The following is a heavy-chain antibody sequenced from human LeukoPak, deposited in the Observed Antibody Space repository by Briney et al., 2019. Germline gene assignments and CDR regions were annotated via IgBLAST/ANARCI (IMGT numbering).Heavy chain of an antibody. V-gene: IGHV1-8*03. CDR3: ASTRGKKYCSGGSCYSQYYMDV. J-gene: IGHJ6*03. D-gene: IGHD2-15*01. Sequence: VKDSPVHSLYSLTRYGIRAVRATLGRGVWWVGWICAYKGNTGYAQKFQGRDTVTRDTAISTVYMELSSLRSEDKAVYYCASTRGKKYCSGGSCYSQYYMDVWGRGTAVIV. CDR1: LYSLTRYG. CDR2: ICAYKGNT.